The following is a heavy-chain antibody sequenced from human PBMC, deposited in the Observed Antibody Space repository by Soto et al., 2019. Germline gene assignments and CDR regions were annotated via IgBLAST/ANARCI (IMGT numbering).Heavy chain of an antibody. Sequence: QVQLVQSGAEVKKPGASVKVSCKASGYNFMRYGFTWVRQAPGQGLEWMGWINVDNGETKYPQKIQGRVTMTTDTSTRTVYMERRSLTSDDTAVYYCARWISGGYSDCFDPWGHGTRVTVSS. CDR1: GYNFMRYG. CDR3: ARWISGGYSDCFDP. CDR2: INVDNGET. V-gene: IGHV1-18*04. D-gene: IGHD1-26*01. J-gene: IGHJ5*02.